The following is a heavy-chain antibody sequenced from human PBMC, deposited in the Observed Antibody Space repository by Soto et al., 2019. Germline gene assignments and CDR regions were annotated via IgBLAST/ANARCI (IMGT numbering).Heavy chain of an antibody. J-gene: IGHJ4*02. V-gene: IGHV4-30-4*01. CDR3: AREPYYDILTIDY. Sequence: SETLSLTCTVSGGSISSGDYYWSWIRQPPGKGLEWIGYIYYSGSTYYNPSLKSRVTISVDTSKNQFSLKLSSVTAADTAVYYCAREPYYDILTIDYWGQGTLVTVSS. CDR2: IYYSGST. D-gene: IGHD3-9*01. CDR1: GGSISSGDYY.